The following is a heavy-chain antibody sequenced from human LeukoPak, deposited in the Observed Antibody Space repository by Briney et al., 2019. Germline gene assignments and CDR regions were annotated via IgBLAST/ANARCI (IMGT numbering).Heavy chain of an antibody. CDR3: ARSYYYDSSGYSLGPAFQH. CDR2: IYYSGST. D-gene: IGHD3-22*01. Sequence: SETLSLTCTVSGGSISSYYWSWIRQPPGKGLEWIGYIYYSGSTNYNPSLKSRVTISVDTSKNQFSLKLSSVTAADTAVYYCARSYYYDSSGYSLGPAFQHWGRGTLVTVSS. J-gene: IGHJ1*01. V-gene: IGHV4-59*01. CDR1: GGSISSYY.